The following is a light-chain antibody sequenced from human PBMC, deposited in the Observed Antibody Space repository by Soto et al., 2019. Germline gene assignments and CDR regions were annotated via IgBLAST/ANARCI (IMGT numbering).Light chain of an antibody. J-gene: IGKJ5*01. CDR2: DTS. CDR3: RQYISSLLN. CDR1: QSLSRTY. Sequence: EIVLTQSPGTLSLSPGERATLSCRASQSLSRTYLAWYQQHPGQAPRLLIYDTSTRGIALPDRFSGSGFGAVYTLNVSILDPEDIAVSYCRQYISSLLNFGQGTRLQIK. V-gene: IGKV3-20*01.